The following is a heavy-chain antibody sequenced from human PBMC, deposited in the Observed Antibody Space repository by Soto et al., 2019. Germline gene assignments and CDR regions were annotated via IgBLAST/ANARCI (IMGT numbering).Heavy chain of an antibody. V-gene: IGHV4-31*03. D-gene: IGHD3-10*01. Sequence: PSETLSLTCSISGGSFSSAGFYCGWMRQVAERVLEWMGHVFNTATTRYSPPPRTRFTMSSDASANLFYLKLSSVTAADTAIYYCGRGFYGAGCSDVWGPGTLVTVSS. J-gene: IGHJ4*02. CDR2: VFNTATT. CDR3: GRGFYGAGCSDV. CDR1: GGSFSSAGFY.